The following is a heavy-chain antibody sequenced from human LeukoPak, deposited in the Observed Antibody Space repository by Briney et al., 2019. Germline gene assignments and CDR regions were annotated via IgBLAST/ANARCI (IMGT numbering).Heavy chain of an antibody. CDR1: GGSISSYY. V-gene: IGHV4-59*01. J-gene: IGHJ6*02. Sequence: SETLSLTCTVSGGSISSYYWSWIRQPPGKGLEWIGYIYYSGSTNYNPSLKSRVTISVDTSKNQFSLKLGSVTAADTAVYYCARGGGQQLVSPYYYYGMDVWGQGTTVTVSS. D-gene: IGHD6-13*01. CDR2: IYYSGST. CDR3: ARGGGQQLVSPYYYYGMDV.